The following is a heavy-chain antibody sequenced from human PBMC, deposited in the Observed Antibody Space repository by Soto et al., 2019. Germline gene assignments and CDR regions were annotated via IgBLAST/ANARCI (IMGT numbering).Heavy chain of an antibody. D-gene: IGHD4-17*01. V-gene: IGHV3-30-3*01. CDR3: ARTVTTVTTPYYFDY. CDR1: GFTFNNYV. CDR2: VSYDGSNK. J-gene: IGHJ4*02. Sequence: QVQLVESGGGVVQPGRSLRLSCAASGFTFNNYVMHWVRQAPGKGLEWVAVVSYDGSNKYYADSVKGRFTISRDNSKDTLYLQMNSLRAEDTAVFYCARTVTTVTTPYYFDYWGQGTLVTVSS.